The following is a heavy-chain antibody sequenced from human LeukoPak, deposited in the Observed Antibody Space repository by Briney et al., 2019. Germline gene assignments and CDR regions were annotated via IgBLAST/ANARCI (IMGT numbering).Heavy chain of an antibody. CDR2: ISAYNGNT. J-gene: IGHJ4*02. D-gene: IGHD5-18*01. CDR1: GYTFTNYG. CDR3: ARGSRGYSYGSIDY. V-gene: IGHV1-18*01. Sequence: ASVKVSCKASGYTFTNYGISWVRQAPGQGLEWMGWISAYNGNTNYAQKLQGRVTMTTDTSTSTAYMELSSLRSEDTAVYYCARGSRGYSYGSIDYWGQGTLVTVSS.